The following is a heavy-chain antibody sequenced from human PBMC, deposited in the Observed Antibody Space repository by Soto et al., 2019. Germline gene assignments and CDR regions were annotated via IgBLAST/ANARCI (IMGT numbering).Heavy chain of an antibody. Sequence: QVQLVESGGGVVQPGRSLRLSCAASGFTFSSYAMHWVRQAPGKGLEWVAVISYDGSNKYYADSVKGRFTISRDNSKNTLYLQMNSLRAEDTAVYYCARLGPRGDYGMDVWGQGTTVTVSS. V-gene: IGHV3-30-3*01. CDR2: ISYDGSNK. CDR3: ARLGPRGDYGMDV. D-gene: IGHD3-10*01. J-gene: IGHJ6*02. CDR1: GFTFSSYA.